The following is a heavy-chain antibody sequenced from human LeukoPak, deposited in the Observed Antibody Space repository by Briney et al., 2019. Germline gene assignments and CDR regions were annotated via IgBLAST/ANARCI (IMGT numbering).Heavy chain of an antibody. Sequence: SETLSLTCTVSGGSISSSSYYWGWIRQPPGKGLEWIGSIYYSGSTYYNPSLKSRVTISVDTSTNQFSLKLSSVPDADTAVYYCARQGQVSYWFDPWGQETLVTVSS. V-gene: IGHV4-39*07. CDR3: ARQGQVSYWFDP. J-gene: IGHJ5*02. CDR2: IYYSGST. CDR1: GGSISSSSYY.